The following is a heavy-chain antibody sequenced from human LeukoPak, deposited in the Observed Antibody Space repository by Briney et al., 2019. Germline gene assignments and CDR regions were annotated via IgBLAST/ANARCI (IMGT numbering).Heavy chain of an antibody. D-gene: IGHD3-10*01. CDR1: GYTFTGYY. V-gene: IGHV1-2*02. J-gene: IGHJ4*02. CDR2: INPNSGGT. CDR3: ARDKTRALRGVMYY. Sequence: ASVTVSCTASGYTFTGYYMHWVRQAPGQGLEGMGWINPNSGGTNYAQKFQGRVTITRDTSISTAYMELSRLRSDDTAVYYCARDKTRALRGVMYYWGQGTLVTVSS.